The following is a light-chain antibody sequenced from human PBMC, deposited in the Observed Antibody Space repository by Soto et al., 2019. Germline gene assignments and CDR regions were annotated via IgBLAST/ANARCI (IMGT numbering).Light chain of an antibody. Sequence: QSVLTQLPSVSGAPGQRVTISCTGSSSDIGGGYDVHWYQHLPGSVPKLLIYGDTNRPSGVPDRFSGSKSGTSASLAITGLQAEDEADYYCQSYDSSLSGHVVFGGGTKVTVL. CDR1: SSDIGGGYD. V-gene: IGLV1-40*01. CDR2: GDT. CDR3: QSYDSSLSGHVV. J-gene: IGLJ2*01.